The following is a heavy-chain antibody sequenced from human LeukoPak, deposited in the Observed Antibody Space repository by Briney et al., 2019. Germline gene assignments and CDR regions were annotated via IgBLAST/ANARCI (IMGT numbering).Heavy chain of an antibody. V-gene: IGHV1-18*01. Sequence: GASVKVSCKASGYTFTSYDINWVRQATGQGLEWMGWMNPNSGNTNYAQKLQGRVTMTTDTSTSTAYMELRSPRSDDTAVYYCARVVMEPAAINYYDSSGYYHYYYYYGMDVWGQGTTVTVSS. CDR3: ARVVMEPAAINYYDSSGYYHYYYYYGMDV. D-gene: IGHD3-22*01. CDR2: MNPNSGNT. J-gene: IGHJ6*02. CDR1: GYTFTSYD.